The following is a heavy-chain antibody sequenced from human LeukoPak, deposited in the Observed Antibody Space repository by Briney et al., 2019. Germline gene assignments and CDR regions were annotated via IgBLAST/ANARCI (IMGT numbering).Heavy chain of an antibody. D-gene: IGHD3-16*02. CDR3: ARNGDFGGVIDDDVFDI. CDR1: GFTFSSYW. CDR2: IKQDGSEK. Sequence: QPGGSLRLSCAASGFTFSSYWMSWVRQGPGKGLEWVGNIKQDGSEKYYVDSTKGRFTISRDNAKNSLYLQMNSLRAEDTAVYYCARNGDFGGVIDDDVFDIWGQGTMVTVSS. J-gene: IGHJ3*02. V-gene: IGHV3-7*03.